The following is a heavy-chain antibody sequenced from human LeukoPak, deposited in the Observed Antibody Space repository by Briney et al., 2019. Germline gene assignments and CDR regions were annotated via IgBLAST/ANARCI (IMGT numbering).Heavy chain of an antibody. Sequence: GGSLRLSCAASGFTFSSYAMSWVRQAPGKGLEWVSAISGSGGSTYYADSVKGRFTISRDNSKNTLYLQMNSLRAEDTAVYYCAKVGGGTYYDFWSGYSFDYWGQGTLVTVSS. CDR3: AKVGGGTYYDFWSGYSFDY. J-gene: IGHJ4*02. V-gene: IGHV3-23*01. D-gene: IGHD3-3*01. CDR2: ISGSGGST. CDR1: GFTFSSYA.